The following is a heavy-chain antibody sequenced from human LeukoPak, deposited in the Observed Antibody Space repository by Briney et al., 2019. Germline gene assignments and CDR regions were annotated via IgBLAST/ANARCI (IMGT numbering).Heavy chain of an antibody. D-gene: IGHD5-18*01. Sequence: GGSLRLSCAASGFTVSSNYMSWVRQAPGKGLEWVSVIYSGGSTYYADSVKGRFTISRDNSKNTLYLQMNSLRAEDTAVYYCAREDRGYSYGFDYWGQGTLVAVSS. V-gene: IGHV3-53*01. CDR1: GFTVSSNY. CDR2: IYSGGST. CDR3: AREDRGYSYGFDY. J-gene: IGHJ4*02.